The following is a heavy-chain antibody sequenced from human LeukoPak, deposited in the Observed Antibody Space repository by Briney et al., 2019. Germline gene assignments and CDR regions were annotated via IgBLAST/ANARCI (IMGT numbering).Heavy chain of an antibody. CDR1: WGTFSSDA. V-gene: IGHV1-69*01. Sequence: SGKASCKAYWGTFSSDAISCVRQAHGPWLESMGGIIPIFGTANYAQKFQGRVTITADESTSTAYMELSSLRSEDTAVYYCARDLGAPDAFDIWGQGTMVTVSS. CDR3: ARDLGAPDAFDI. CDR2: IIPIFGTA. J-gene: IGHJ3*02. D-gene: IGHD3-16*01.